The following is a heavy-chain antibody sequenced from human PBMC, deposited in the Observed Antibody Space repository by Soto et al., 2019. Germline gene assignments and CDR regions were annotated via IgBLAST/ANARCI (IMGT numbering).Heavy chain of an antibody. CDR2: IYYSGST. J-gene: IGHJ4*02. V-gene: IGHV4-59*12. Sequence: PSETLSLTCYLSGGSISSYSRNSIRQPPGKGLEWIGYIYYSGSTNYNPSLKSRVTISVDTSKNQFSLKLSSVTAADTAVYYCARLYYYDSSGPSDYWGQGNLVTVSS. CDR3: ARLYYYDSSGPSDY. CDR1: GGSISSYS. D-gene: IGHD3-22*01.